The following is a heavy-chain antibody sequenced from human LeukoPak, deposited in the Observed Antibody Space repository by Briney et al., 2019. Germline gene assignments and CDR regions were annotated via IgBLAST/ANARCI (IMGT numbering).Heavy chain of an antibody. CDR3: ARGSYKYYDILTGYYSPSGFDY. CDR2: ISSSSSYI. V-gene: IGHV3-21*01. CDR1: GFTFSSYS. D-gene: IGHD3-9*01. J-gene: IGHJ4*02. Sequence: GGFLRLSCAASGFTFSSYSMNWVRQAPGKGLEWVSSISSSSSYIYYADSVKGRFTISRDNAKNSLYLQMNSLRAEDTAVYYCARGSYKYYDILTGYYSPSGFDYWGQGTLVTVSS.